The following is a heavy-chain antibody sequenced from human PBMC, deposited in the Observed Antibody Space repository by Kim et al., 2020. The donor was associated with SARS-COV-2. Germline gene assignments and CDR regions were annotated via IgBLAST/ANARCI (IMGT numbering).Heavy chain of an antibody. Sequence: GGSLRLSCAASGFTFNNYVMSWVRQAPGKGLEWVSVINTSGSRTNYADSVTGRFTTSRDNSKNTLYLQMNSLRVEDTAVYYCAKVGGYCSITTCPLGEHWGQGTLVTVSS. D-gene: IGHD2-2*01. CDR1: GFTFNNYV. V-gene: IGHV3-23*01. CDR2: INTSGSRT. CDR3: AKVGGYCSITTCPLGEH. J-gene: IGHJ1*01.